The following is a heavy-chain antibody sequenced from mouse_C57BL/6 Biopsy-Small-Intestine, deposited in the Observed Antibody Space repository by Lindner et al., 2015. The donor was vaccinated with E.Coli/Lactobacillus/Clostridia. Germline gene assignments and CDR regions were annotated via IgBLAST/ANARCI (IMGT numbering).Heavy chain of an antibody. CDR2: VDPNNGGT. CDR1: GYTFTDYN. CDR3: ASRLSWYFDV. J-gene: IGHJ1*03. V-gene: IGHV1-22*01. D-gene: IGHD2-3*01. Sequence: VQLQESGPVLVKPGASVKMSCKASGYTFTDYNLHWVKQSHGQSLEWIGYVDPNNGGTNYNQNFKGKATLTVNKSSSTAYMELRSLTSEDSAVYFCASRLSWYFDVWGTGTTVTVSS.